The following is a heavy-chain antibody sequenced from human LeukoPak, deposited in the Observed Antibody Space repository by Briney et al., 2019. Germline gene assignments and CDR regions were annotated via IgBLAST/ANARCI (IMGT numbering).Heavy chain of an antibody. CDR1: GGSFRGYY. D-gene: IGHD5-12*01. Sequence: SETLSLTCAVYGGSFRGYYWSWIRQPPGKGLEWIGEINHSGSTNYNPSLKSRVTISVDTSKNQFSLKLSSVTAADTAVYYCARNRRGYSGYDYGYWGQGTLVTVSS. V-gene: IGHV4-34*01. CDR2: INHSGST. J-gene: IGHJ4*02. CDR3: ARNRRGYSGYDYGY.